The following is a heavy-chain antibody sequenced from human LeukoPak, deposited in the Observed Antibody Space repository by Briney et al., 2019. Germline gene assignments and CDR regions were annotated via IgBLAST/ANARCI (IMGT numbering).Heavy chain of an antibody. V-gene: IGHV3-23*01. CDR3: ARDYADYAGYFFFDY. Sequence: TGGSLRLSCAASGFTFNNYAMNWVRQAPGKGLEWVSSISGGGETTYYADSAKGRFTISRDNSQNTLYLQMNSLRAEDTAVHYCARDYADYAGYFFFDYWGQGTLVTVSS. D-gene: IGHD4-17*01. CDR1: GFTFNNYA. J-gene: IGHJ4*02. CDR2: ISGGGETT.